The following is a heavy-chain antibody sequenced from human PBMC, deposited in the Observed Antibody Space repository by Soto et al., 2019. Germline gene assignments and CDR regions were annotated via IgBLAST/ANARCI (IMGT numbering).Heavy chain of an antibody. D-gene: IGHD3-10*01. CDR3: ARESESGSYYFDY. J-gene: IGHJ4*02. Sequence: PSETLSLTCTVSGGSVSSGSYSWSWIRQPPGKGLEWIGYIYNSGSTNYNPSLKSRVTISVDTSKTHFSLGMSSVTAADTAVYYCARESESGSYYFDYWGRGTLVTVSS. CDR1: GGSVSSGSYS. CDR2: IYNSGST. V-gene: IGHV4-61*03.